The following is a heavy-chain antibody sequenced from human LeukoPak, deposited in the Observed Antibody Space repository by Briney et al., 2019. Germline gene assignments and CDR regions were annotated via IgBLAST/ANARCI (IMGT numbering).Heavy chain of an antibody. CDR3: ARGRGEAMVSTNY. Sequence: SVKVSCKASGGTFSSYAISWVRQAPGQGLEWMGRIIPILGIANYAQKFQGRVTITADKSTSTAYMELSSLRSEDTAVYYCARGRGEAMVSTNYWGQGTLVTVSS. CDR2: IIPILGIA. D-gene: IGHD5-18*01. CDR1: GGTFSSYA. J-gene: IGHJ4*02. V-gene: IGHV1-69*04.